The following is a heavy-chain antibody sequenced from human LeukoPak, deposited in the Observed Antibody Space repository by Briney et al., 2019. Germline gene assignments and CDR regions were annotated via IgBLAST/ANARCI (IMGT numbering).Heavy chain of an antibody. V-gene: IGHV3-7*04. CDR1: GFTLSSYW. D-gene: IGHD2-15*01. Sequence: GGSLRLSCAASGFTLSSYWMSWVRQAPGKRLEWVANIKQDGSEKYYVDSVKGRFTISRDNAKNSLYLQMSSLRAEDTALYYCARELPGYRGMDVWGQGTTVTVS. CDR3: ARELPGYRGMDV. J-gene: IGHJ6*02. CDR2: IKQDGSEK.